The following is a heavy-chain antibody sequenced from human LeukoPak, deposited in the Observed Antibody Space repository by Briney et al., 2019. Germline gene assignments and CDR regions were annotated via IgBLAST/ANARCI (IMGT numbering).Heavy chain of an antibody. J-gene: IGHJ5*02. CDR3: PRKHCTRTRCNWFNP. V-gene: IGHV4-30-4*01. CDR1: GGSVNSGDYY. Sequence: SETLSLTCTVTGGSVNSGDYYWSWIRQPPGKALEWIGYIYYNGSTYYNPSLKSRVIISVDTSKNQFSLKLNSVTAAKPPVNYSPRKHCTRTRCNWFNPWAQGPLVTVPS. D-gene: IGHD2-2*01. CDR2: IYYNGST.